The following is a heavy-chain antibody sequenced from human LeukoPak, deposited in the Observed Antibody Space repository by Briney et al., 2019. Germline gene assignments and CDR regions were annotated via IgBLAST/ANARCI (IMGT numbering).Heavy chain of an antibody. CDR3: ARVVSSGWSYWFDP. Sequence: ASVKVSCKASGYTFTSYDINWVRQATGQGLEWMGWMNPNSGNTGYAQKFQGRVTMTRNTSISTAYMELSSLRSEDTAVYYCARVVSSGWSYWFDPSGQGTLVTVSS. CDR1: GYTFTSYD. J-gene: IGHJ5*02. V-gene: IGHV1-8*01. CDR2: MNPNSGNT. D-gene: IGHD6-19*01.